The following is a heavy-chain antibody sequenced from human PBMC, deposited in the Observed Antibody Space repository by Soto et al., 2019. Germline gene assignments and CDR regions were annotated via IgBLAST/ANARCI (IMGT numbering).Heavy chain of an antibody. J-gene: IGHJ4*02. CDR3: ARGWGRIFDY. D-gene: IGHD7-27*01. Sequence: TLSLTCAVYGGSFSGYYWSWIRQPPGKGLEWIGEINHSGSTNHNPSLKSRVTISVDTSKNQFSLKLSSVTAADTAVYYCARGWGRIFDYWGQGTLVTVSS. CDR2: INHSGST. CDR1: GGSFSGYY. V-gene: IGHV4-34*01.